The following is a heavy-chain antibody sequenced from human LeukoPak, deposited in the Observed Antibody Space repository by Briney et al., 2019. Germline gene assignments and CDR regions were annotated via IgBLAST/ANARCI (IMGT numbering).Heavy chain of an antibody. CDR1: GGSISSGDYY. CDR3: ASSGFGELLA. Sequence: SETLSLTCTVSGGSISSGDYYWSWIRQPPGKGLEWFGDIYYCGCTYYNPSLKSRVTISVDTSKSHFSLKLSSVTAADTAVYYCASSGFGELLAWGQGTLVTVSS. J-gene: IGHJ5*02. CDR2: IYYCGCT. D-gene: IGHD3-10*01. V-gene: IGHV4-30-4*01.